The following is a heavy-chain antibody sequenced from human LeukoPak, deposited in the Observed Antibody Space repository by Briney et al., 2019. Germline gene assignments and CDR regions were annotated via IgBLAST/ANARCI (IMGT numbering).Heavy chain of an antibody. CDR2: MSWNSGSI. V-gene: IGHV3-9*01. CDR1: GFTFDDYA. CDR3: AKAGYCSSTSCYTGFDD. J-gene: IGHJ4*02. D-gene: IGHD2-2*02. Sequence: GGSLRLSCAASGFTFDDYAMHWVRQAPGKGLEWVSGMSWNSGSIGYADSVKGRFTISRDNAKNSLYLQMNSLRAEDTALYYCAKAGYCSSTSCYTGFDDWGRGTLVTVSS.